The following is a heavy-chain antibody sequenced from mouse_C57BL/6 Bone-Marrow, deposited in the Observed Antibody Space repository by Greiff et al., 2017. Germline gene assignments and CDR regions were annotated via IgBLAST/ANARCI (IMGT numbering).Heavy chain of an antibody. Sequence: QVQLQQPGAELVRPGSSVKLSCKASGYTFTSYWMHWVKQRPIQGLEWIGNIDPSDSETHYNQKFKDKATLTVDKSSSTAYMQLGSLTSEDSAVYYCARKAGTGSFAYGGQETLVTVSA. D-gene: IGHD4-1*01. CDR1: GYTFTSYW. J-gene: IGHJ3*01. CDR3: ARKAGTGSFAY. V-gene: IGHV1-52*01. CDR2: IDPSDSET.